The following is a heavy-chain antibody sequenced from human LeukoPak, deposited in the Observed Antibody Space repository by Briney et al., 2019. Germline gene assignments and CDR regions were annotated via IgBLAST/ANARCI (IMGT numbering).Heavy chain of an antibody. CDR3: ARPSSSSQGDAFDI. V-gene: IGHV1-69*05. D-gene: IGHD6-6*01. CDR1: GGTFSSYA. Sequence: SVKVSCKASGGTFSSYAISWVRQAPGQGLGWMGGIIPIFGTANYAQKFQGRVTITTDESTSTAYMELSSLRSEDTAVYYCARPSSSSQGDAFDIWGQGTMVTVSS. J-gene: IGHJ3*02. CDR2: IIPIFGTA.